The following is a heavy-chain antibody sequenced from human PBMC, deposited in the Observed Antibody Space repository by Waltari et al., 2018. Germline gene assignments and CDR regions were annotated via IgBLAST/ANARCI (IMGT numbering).Heavy chain of an antibody. Sequence: EVQLVESGGGLVKSGGSQRLSCAASGFTFSSYSMNWVRQAPGKGLAWLSIISRSSTYIYYSDSVKGRFTISRDNAKNSVFLQMNSLRAEDTAMYYCARAGLSASGVVLDDAFDIWGQGTMVIVSS. J-gene: IGHJ3*02. V-gene: IGHV3-21*01. CDR3: ARAGLSASGVVLDDAFDI. D-gene: IGHD3-3*01. CDR2: ISRSSTYI. CDR1: GFTFSSYS.